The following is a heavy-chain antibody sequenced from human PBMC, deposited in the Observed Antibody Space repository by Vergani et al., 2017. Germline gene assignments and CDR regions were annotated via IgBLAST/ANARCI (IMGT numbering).Heavy chain of an antibody. CDR2: ISYDGSNK. Sequence: QVQLVESGGGVVQPGRSLRLSCAASRFTLSSYAMHWVRQAPGKGLEWVAVISYDGSNKYYADSVKGRFTISRDNSKNTLYLKMNSLRTEDTAVYYCARSDSSRYYYYMDVWGKGATVTVSS. V-gene: IGHV3-30-3*01. J-gene: IGHJ6*03. D-gene: IGHD4-11*01. CDR1: RFTLSSYA. CDR3: ARSDSSRYYYYMDV.